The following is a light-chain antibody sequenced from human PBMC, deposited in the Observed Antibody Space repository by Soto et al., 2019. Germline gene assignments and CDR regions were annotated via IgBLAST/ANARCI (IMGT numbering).Light chain of an antibody. Sequence: QSVLPQPPSASGTPGQRVTLSCSGSSSNIGSNTVNWYQQLPGTAPKLLIYSNNQRPSGVPDRFSGSKSGTSASLAISGLQSEDEADYYCAAWDDSLNEVFGTGTKVTVL. CDR1: SSNIGSNT. V-gene: IGLV1-44*01. CDR2: SNN. CDR3: AAWDDSLNEV. J-gene: IGLJ1*01.